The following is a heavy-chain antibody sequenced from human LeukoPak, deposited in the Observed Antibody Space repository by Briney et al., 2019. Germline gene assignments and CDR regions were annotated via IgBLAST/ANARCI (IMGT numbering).Heavy chain of an antibody. V-gene: IGHV5-51*01. CDR2: IYTGGSDP. CDR3: ARLFSGFDPKVKNFYYSGMDV. Sequence: SLMISSKAAEYSFIRYWIAWLRHQPRRNGVGLVVIYTGGSDPRYSPSFQGQVSMSADKSISTAYLQWRSLKASDTAIYYCARLFSGFDPKVKNFYYSGMDVWGQGSTVTVSS. D-gene: IGHD5-12*01. CDR1: EYSFIRYW. J-gene: IGHJ6*02.